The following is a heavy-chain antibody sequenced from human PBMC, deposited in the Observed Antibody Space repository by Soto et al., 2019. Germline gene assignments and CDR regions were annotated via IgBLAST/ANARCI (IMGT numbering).Heavy chain of an antibody. CDR1: GFTFSDYY. D-gene: IGHD2-2*01. Sequence: QVQLVESGGGLVKPGGSLRLSCAASGFTFSDYYMSWIRQAPGKGLGWVSYISSSGSTIYYADSVKGRFTISRDNAKNSLYLQMNSLRAEDTAVYYCASTHCSSTSCYWAGAFDIWGQGTMVTVSS. J-gene: IGHJ3*02. CDR3: ASTHCSSTSCYWAGAFDI. V-gene: IGHV3-11*01. CDR2: ISSSGSTI.